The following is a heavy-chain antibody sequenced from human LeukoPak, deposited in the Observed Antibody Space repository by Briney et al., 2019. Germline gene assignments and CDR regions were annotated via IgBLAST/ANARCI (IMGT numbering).Heavy chain of an antibody. D-gene: IGHD4-11*01. J-gene: IGHJ4*02. CDR3: AKDTIMTTVTNHFDY. V-gene: IGHV3-74*01. CDR2: INTDGSST. CDR1: GFTLSTYW. Sequence: GGSLRLSCAASGFTLSTYWMHWVRQAPGKGLVWVSRINTDGSSTSYADSVKGRFTISRDNAKNTLYLQMNSLRAEDAAVYYCAKDTIMTTVTNHFDYWGQGTLVTVSS.